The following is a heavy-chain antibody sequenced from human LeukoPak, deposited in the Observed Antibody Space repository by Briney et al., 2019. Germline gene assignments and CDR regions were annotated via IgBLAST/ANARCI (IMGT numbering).Heavy chain of an antibody. J-gene: IGHJ4*02. CDR3: ASHGGTLDYCDS. D-gene: IGHD1-26*01. Sequence: PSETLSLTCIVSNGSISTYYWSWIRQSPGKGLEWIGYIYYGGTTSYNPSLKRRVTISVHPPKNHFSLRLTSLTAADTALYYCASHGGTLDYCDSWGPGSLVIVSS. CDR1: NGSISTYY. CDR2: IYYGGTT. V-gene: IGHV4-59*08.